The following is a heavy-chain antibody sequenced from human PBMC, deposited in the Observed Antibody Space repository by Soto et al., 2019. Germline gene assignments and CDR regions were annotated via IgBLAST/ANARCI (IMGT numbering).Heavy chain of an antibody. CDR1: GGSISSYY. D-gene: IGHD6-19*01. V-gene: IGHV4-4*07. Sequence: SETLSLTCTVSGGSISSYYWSWIRQPAGKGLEWIGRIYTSGSTNYNPSLKSRVTMSVDTSKNQFSLKLSSVTAADTAVYYCARSSNTGYSSGWYFGNWFGPWGQGTLVTVSS. CDR3: ARSSNTGYSSGWYFGNWFGP. J-gene: IGHJ5*02. CDR2: IYTSGST.